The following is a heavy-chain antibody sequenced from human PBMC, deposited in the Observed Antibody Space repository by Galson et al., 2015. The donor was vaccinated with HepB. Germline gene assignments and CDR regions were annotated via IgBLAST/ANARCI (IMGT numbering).Heavy chain of an antibody. Sequence: LRLSCAASGFTFSSYAMSWVRQAPGKGLEWVSGISGSGGTTYYADSVKGRFTISRDNSKSTLYLQKNSLRAEDTAIYYCAKVKGSQYYDSSASRGFDFWGQGILVTVSS. CDR1: GFTFSSYA. CDR3: AKVKGSQYYDSSASRGFDF. D-gene: IGHD3-22*01. V-gene: IGHV3-23*01. J-gene: IGHJ4*02. CDR2: ISGSGGTT.